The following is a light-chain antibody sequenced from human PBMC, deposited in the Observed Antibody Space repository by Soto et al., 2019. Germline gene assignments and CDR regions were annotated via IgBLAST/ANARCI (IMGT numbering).Light chain of an antibody. CDR3: EAWDESLSGHVG. Sequence: QSVLTQPPSASGTPGQRVTISCSGSSSNIGSNYVYWYQQLPGTAPKLLIYRNNQRPSGVPDRFSGSKSGTSASLAISGLRSEDEADYYCEAWDESLSGHVGFGGGTKVTVL. CDR1: SSNIGSNY. V-gene: IGLV1-47*01. J-gene: IGLJ2*01. CDR2: RNN.